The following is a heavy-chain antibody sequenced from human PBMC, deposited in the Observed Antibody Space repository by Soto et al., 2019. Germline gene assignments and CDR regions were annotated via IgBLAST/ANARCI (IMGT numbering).Heavy chain of an antibody. CDR3: ARGTTIFGVGCFDY. CDR1: GGSISSGGYY. V-gene: IGHV4-31*03. J-gene: IGHJ4*02. D-gene: IGHD3-3*01. Sequence: QVQLQESGPGLVKPSQTLSLTCTVSGGSISSGGYYWSWIRQHPGKGLEWIGYIYYSGSTYYNPSLKSRISISADTSKNQFSLKLSSVTAADTAVYYCARGTTIFGVGCFDYWGQGTLVAVSS. CDR2: IYYSGST.